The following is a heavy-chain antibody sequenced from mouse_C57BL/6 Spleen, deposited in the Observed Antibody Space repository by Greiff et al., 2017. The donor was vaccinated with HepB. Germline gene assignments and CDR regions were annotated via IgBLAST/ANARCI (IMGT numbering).Heavy chain of an antibody. Sequence: EVKLQESGPGLVKPSQSLSLTCSVTGYSITSGYYWNWIRQFPGNKLEWMGYISYDGSNNYNPSLKNRISITRDTSKNQFFLKLNSVTTEDTATYYCARDPYYYGSSSAMVYWGQGTSVTVSS. J-gene: IGHJ4*01. V-gene: IGHV3-6*01. CDR2: ISYDGSN. D-gene: IGHD1-1*01. CDR3: ARDPYYYGSSSAMVY. CDR1: GYSITSGYY.